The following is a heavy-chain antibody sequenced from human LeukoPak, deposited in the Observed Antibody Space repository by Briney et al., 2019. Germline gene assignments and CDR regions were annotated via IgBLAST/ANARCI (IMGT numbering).Heavy chain of an antibody. CDR2: IYYSGST. Sequence: SETLSLTCTVSGGSISDYYWSWIRQPPGKGLEWIGYIYYSGSTNYNPSLKSRVTISVDTSKNQFSLKLSSVTAADTAVYYCGFSSRWLRYMDVWGKGTTVTVSS. D-gene: IGHD6-19*01. CDR1: GGSISDYY. J-gene: IGHJ6*03. CDR3: GFSSRWLRYMDV. V-gene: IGHV4-59*12.